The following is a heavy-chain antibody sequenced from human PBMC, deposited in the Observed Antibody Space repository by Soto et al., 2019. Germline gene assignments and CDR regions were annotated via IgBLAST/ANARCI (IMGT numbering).Heavy chain of an antibody. D-gene: IGHD4-17*01. CDR2: VSQDGTA. V-gene: IGHV3-23*01. CDR3: AKDMRPDGVWDFDY. Sequence: VQLLESGGGLAQPGGSLRLSCAASGFTFSTYTMAWVRQAPGRWPEWVAGVSQDGTAHYADSVKGRFTISRDNSRDTVYLHMITLRGADTAVYYCAKDMRPDGVWDFDYWGQGTLVTVSS. CDR1: GFTFSTYT. J-gene: IGHJ4*02.